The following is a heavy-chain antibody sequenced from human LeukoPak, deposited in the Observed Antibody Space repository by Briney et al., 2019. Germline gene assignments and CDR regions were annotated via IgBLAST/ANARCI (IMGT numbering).Heavy chain of an antibody. D-gene: IGHD2-2*01. J-gene: IGHJ5*02. CDR2: TYYRSTWYN. CDR1: GDSVSSSSVT. CDR3: ARRLTQYDCFDP. V-gene: IGHV6-1*01. Sequence: SQTLSLACAISGDSVSSSSVTWNWIRQSPSRGLEWLGRTYYRSTWYNDYAVSVRGRITVNPDTSKNQFSLHLNSVTPEDTAVYYCARRLTQYDCFDPWGQGILVTVSS.